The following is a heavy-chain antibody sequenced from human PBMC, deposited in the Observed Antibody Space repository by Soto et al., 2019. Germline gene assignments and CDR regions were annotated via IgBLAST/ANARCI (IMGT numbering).Heavy chain of an antibody. J-gene: IGHJ6*02. CDR3: AREAVATTRNYYGMDV. CDR1: GFTFSSYS. Sequence: EVQLVESGGGLVKPGGSLRLSCAASGFTFSSYSMNWVRQAPGKGLEWVSSISSSSSYIYYADSVKGRFTISRDNAKNSLYLQMNSLRAEDTAVYYCAREAVATTRNYYGMDVWGQGTTVTVSS. V-gene: IGHV3-21*01. D-gene: IGHD5-12*01. CDR2: ISSSSSYI.